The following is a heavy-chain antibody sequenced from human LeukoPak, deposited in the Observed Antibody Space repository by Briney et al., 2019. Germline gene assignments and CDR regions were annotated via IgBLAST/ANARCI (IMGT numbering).Heavy chain of an antibody. V-gene: IGHV3-23*01. CDR2: ISGSGGST. J-gene: IGHJ6*02. CDR1: GFTFSSYA. D-gene: IGHD3-10*01. CDR3: AKQLAMVRGVIISPPPHYYGMDV. Sequence: PGGSLRLSCAASGFTFSSYAMSWVRQAPGKGLEWVSAISGSGGSTYYADSVKGRFTISRDNSKNTLYLQMNSLRAEDTAVYYCAKQLAMVRGVIISPPPHYYGMDVWGQGTTVTVSS.